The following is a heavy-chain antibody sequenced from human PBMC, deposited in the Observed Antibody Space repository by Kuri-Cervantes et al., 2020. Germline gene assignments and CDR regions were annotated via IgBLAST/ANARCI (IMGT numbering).Heavy chain of an antibody. V-gene: IGHV3-7*01. D-gene: IGHD6-13*01. CDR2: IKQDGSEK. J-gene: IGHJ5*02. CDR3: ARKGESSSWYPWDWFDP. CDR1: GFTFSSYW. Sequence: GGSLRLSCAASGFTFSSYWMSWVRQAPGKGLEWVANIKQDGSEKYYVDSVKGRFTISRDNAKNSLYLQMNSLRDEDTAVYYCARKGESSSWYPWDWFDPWGQGTLVTVSS.